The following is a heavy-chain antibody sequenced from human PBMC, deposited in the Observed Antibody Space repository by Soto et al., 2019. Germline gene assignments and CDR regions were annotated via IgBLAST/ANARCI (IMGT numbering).Heavy chain of an antibody. Sequence: SETLSLTCTVSGGSISSGGYYWSWIRQHPGKGLEWIGYIYYSGSTYYNPSLKSRVTISVDTSKNQFSLKLSSVTAADTAVYYCARALYPRPDFDYWGQGTLVTVSS. J-gene: IGHJ4*02. CDR2: IYYSGST. CDR1: GGSISSGGYY. V-gene: IGHV4-31*03. D-gene: IGHD2-8*01. CDR3: ARALYPRPDFDY.